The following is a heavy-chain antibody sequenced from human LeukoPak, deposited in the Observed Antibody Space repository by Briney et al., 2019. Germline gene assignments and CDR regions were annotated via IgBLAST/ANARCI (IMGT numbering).Heavy chain of an antibody. J-gene: IGHJ4*02. D-gene: IGHD3-3*01. V-gene: IGHV3-23*01. CDR3: ASSARPYDFSDY. CDR1: GFTFSSYG. CDR2: ISGSGGST. Sequence: GGSLRLSCAASGFTFSSYGMSWVRQAPGKGLEWVSAISGSGGSTYYADSVKGRFTISRDNSKNTLYLQMNSLRAEDTAVYYCASSARPYDFSDYWGQGTLVTVSS.